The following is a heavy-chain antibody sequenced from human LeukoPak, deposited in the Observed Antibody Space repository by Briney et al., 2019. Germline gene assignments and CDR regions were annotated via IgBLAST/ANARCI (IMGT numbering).Heavy chain of an antibody. D-gene: IGHD5-18*01. V-gene: IGHV3-21*01. CDR2: ISSSSSYI. CDR1: GFTFSSYC. J-gene: IGHJ4*02. CDR3: ARGGYSYGLALWY. Sequence: PGGSLRLSCAASGFTFSSYCMNWVRQAPGKGLEWVSSISSSSSYIYYADSVKGRFTISRDNAKNSLYLQMNSLRAEDTAVYYCARGGYSYGLALWYWGQGTLVTVSS.